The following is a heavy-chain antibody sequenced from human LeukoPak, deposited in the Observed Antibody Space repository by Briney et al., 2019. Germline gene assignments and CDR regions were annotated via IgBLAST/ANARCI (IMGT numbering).Heavy chain of an antibody. CDR2: LSYSGSP. V-gene: IGHV4-39*01. J-gene: IGHJ4*02. CDR3: ARYMGPYYFDY. CDR1: GGSISNSGYY. Sequence: SETLSLTCTVSGGSISNSGYYWGWIRQPPGKGLKWIGSLSYSGSPYYNPSLKSRVTISGDTSKNQFSLKLSSVTAADTAVYYCARYMGPYYFDYWGQGTLVTVSS. D-gene: IGHD1-26*01.